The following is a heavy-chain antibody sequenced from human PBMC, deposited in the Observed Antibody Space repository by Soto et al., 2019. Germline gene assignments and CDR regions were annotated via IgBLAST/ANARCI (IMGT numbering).Heavy chain of an antibody. CDR2: INYNGNT. CDR3: AREFSGNHYYEYDIDV. Sequence: SETLSLTCTVSGDSVTSINFYWSWIRQSPGKSLEWIGFINYNGNTNYNPSLRSRVTISLNTPKNQFTLTLRYVTAADTARYFCAREFSGNHYYEYDIDVWGQGTAVTVSS. J-gene: IGHJ6*02. CDR1: GDSVTSINFY. V-gene: IGHV4-61*01.